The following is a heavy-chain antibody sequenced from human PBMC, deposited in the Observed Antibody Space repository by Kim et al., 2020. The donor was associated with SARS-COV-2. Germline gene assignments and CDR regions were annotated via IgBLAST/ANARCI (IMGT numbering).Heavy chain of an antibody. V-gene: IGHV5-51*01. CDR3: ARHPSYGDYYYYYGMDV. CDR2: IYPGDSDT. J-gene: IGHJ6*02. CDR1: GYSFTSYW. Sequence: GESLKISCKGSGYSFTSYWIGWVRQMPGKGLEWMGIIYPGDSDTRYSPSFQGQVTISADKSISTAYLQWSSLKASDTAMYYCARHPSYGDYYYYYGMDVWGQGTTVTVSS. D-gene: IGHD1-26*01.